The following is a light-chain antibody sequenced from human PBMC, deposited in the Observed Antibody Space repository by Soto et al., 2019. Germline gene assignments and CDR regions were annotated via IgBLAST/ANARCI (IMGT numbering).Light chain of an antibody. Sequence: QSALTQPASVSGSPGQSIAISCTGTSSDVGAYDFVSWYQRHPDKAPKLLIYEVSNRPSGVSDRFSGSKSVNTATLTISGLQAEDEADYYSSSHTTSNTRVFGTGTKVTVL. CDR2: EVS. V-gene: IGLV2-14*03. CDR1: SSDVGAYDF. CDR3: SSHTTSNTRV. J-gene: IGLJ1*01.